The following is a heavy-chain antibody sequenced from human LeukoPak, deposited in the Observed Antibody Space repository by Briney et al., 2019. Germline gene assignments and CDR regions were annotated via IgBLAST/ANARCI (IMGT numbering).Heavy chain of an antibody. V-gene: IGHV3-21*04. CDR1: GFTFSSYS. CDR2: ISSSSSYI. CDR3: AKLMGYDFWSGYRFDY. Sequence: GGSLRLSCAASGFTFSSYSMNWVRQAPGKGLEWVSSISSSSSYIYYADSVKGRFTISRDNAKNSLYLQMNSLRAEDTAVYYCAKLMGYDFWSGYRFDYWGQGTLVTVSS. J-gene: IGHJ4*02. D-gene: IGHD3-3*01.